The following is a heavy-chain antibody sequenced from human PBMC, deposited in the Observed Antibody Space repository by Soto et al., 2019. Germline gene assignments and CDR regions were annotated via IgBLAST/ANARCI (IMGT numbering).Heavy chain of an antibody. V-gene: IGHV3-7*03. CDR3: ARDTAFYVAAAVNYGMDV. Sequence: GGSLRLFCEGSGFTFGSYWMSWVRQAPGKLLEWVAKIKQDGSEKDSVDSVKGRFTISRDNAKNSLYLQMHSLRSEDTAVYYCARDTAFYVAAAVNYGMDVWGQRTTVTVSS. CDR1: GFTFGSYW. D-gene: IGHD6-13*01. J-gene: IGHJ6*02. CDR2: IKQDGSEK.